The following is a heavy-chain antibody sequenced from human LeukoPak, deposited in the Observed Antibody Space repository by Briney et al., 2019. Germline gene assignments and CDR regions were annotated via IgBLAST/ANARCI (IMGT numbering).Heavy chain of an antibody. CDR2: IKGDGSST. D-gene: IGHD4-17*01. J-gene: IGHJ4*02. CDR3: ARASTTVPNLLDH. V-gene: IGHV3-74*01. Sequence: PGGSLRLSCAASGFTFSRYWMHWVRQAPGKGLVWVARIKGDGSSTIYADSVKGRFTISRDNSKNTLYLQTSSLRAEDTVVYYCARASTTVPNLLDHWGRGTLVTVSS. CDR1: GFTFSRYW.